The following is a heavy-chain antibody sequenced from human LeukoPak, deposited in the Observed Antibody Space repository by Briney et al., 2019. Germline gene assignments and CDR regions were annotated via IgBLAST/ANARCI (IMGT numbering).Heavy chain of an antibody. CDR2: ISGSGGST. CDR3: AKPSYCTNGVCYSSSWYYFDY. V-gene: IGHV3-23*01. Sequence: GGSLRLSCAASGFTFSSYAMSWVRQAPGKRLEWVSAISGSGGSTYYADSVKGRFTISSDNSKNTLYLQMTSLRAEDTAVYYCAKPSYCTNGVCYSSSWYYFDYWGQGTLVTVSS. D-gene: IGHD2-8*01. CDR1: GFTFSSYA. J-gene: IGHJ4*02.